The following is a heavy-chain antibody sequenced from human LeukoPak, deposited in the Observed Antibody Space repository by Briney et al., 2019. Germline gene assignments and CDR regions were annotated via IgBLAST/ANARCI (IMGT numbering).Heavy chain of an antibody. CDR2: ISFDGSTK. V-gene: IGHV3-30*04. CDR3: ARGGSLLRGMRSWFDP. Sequence: GKSLRLSCEASGIIFSNNAMHWVRQAPGKGLEWVAVISFDGSTKYYGDSVKGRFTISRDNSNNTLSLQMNSLRVEDTAVYYCARGGSLLRGMRSWFDPWGQGTLVTASS. D-gene: IGHD3-10*01. J-gene: IGHJ5*02. CDR1: GIIFSNNA.